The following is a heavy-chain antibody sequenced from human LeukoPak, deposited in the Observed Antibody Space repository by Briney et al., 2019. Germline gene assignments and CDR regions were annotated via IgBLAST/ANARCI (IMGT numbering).Heavy chain of an antibody. CDR1: GGSFSGYY. D-gene: IGHD4-23*01. Sequence: SENLSLTCAVYGGSFSGYYWSWIRQPPGRGLEWIGEINHSGSTNYNPSLKSRVTISVDTSKNQFSLKLSSVTAADTAVYYCASGLVRWGQGTLVTVSS. V-gene: IGHV4-34*01. CDR3: ASGLVR. J-gene: IGHJ4*02. CDR2: INHSGST.